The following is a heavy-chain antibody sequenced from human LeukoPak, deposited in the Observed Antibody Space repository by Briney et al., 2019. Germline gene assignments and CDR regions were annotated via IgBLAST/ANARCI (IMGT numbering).Heavy chain of an antibody. Sequence: GGSLRLSCAASGFTFSNYAMSWVRQAPGKGLEWVSIISESGGSTNYADSVEGRFTISRDNSKNTLFLQMNSLRAEDTAVYYCARRYYDTSGYYSLDYWGQGTLVTVSS. CDR2: ISESGGST. D-gene: IGHD3-22*01. V-gene: IGHV3-23*01. CDR1: GFTFSNYA. CDR3: ARRYYDTSGYYSLDY. J-gene: IGHJ4*02.